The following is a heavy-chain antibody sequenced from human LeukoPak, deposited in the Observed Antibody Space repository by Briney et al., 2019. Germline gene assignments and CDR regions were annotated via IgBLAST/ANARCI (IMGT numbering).Heavy chain of an antibody. V-gene: IGHV3-7*03. CDR3: TRDYRGTFDY. CDR1: GFTYNTYW. J-gene: IGHJ4*02. Sequence: PGGSLRLSCAASGFTYNTYWMSWVRQAPGKGLEWVANMKHDGGEKNYVDSVKGRFTISRDNAKNSLYLQMNSLRAEDTAIYYCTRDYRGTFDYWGQGTLVTVSS. D-gene: IGHD1-26*01. CDR2: MKHDGGEK.